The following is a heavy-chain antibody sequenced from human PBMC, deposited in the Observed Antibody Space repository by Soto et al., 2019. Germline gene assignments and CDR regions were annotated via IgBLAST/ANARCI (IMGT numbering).Heavy chain of an antibody. CDR3: ASHGNGSGSYCLDS. CDR1: GYTFTSYA. D-gene: IGHD3-10*01. J-gene: IGHJ4*02. V-gene: IGHV1-3*01. CDR2: INAGNGNT. Sequence: QVQLVQSGAEVKKPGASVKVSCKASGYTFTSYAMHWVRQAPGQRLEWMGWINAGNGNTKYSEKFQGRVTITRDTSASTAYMELSSLRSEDTAVYYCASHGNGSGSYCLDSWGQGTLVTVSS.